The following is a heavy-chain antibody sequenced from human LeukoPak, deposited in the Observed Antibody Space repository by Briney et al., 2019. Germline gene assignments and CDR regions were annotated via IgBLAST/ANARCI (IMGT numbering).Heavy chain of an antibody. CDR1: GDSISSSRFY. V-gene: IGHV4-39*01. CDR3: ASRDVGATIDY. J-gene: IGHJ4*02. CDR2: ILYTGRT. Sequence: SETLSLTCTVSGDSISSSRFYWAWIRQPPGRGLEWIGSILYTGRTFYSPSLKSRVTISVDTSKNQFSLRLGSVTASDTALYYCASRDVGATIDYWGQGTLVTVSS. D-gene: IGHD1-26*01.